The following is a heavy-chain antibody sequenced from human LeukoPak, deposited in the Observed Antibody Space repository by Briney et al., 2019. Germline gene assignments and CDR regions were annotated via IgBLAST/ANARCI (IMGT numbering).Heavy chain of an antibody. D-gene: IGHD3-22*01. J-gene: IGHJ3*02. CDR3: ARDLRRYYDRSGYYDAFDI. CDR2: INSDGSST. Sequence: PGGTLRLSCAASGFTFSSYWPHWVRQAPGKGLVWVSRINSDGSSTSYADSAKGPFTISRDNAKNTLYLQMNSLRAEDTAVYYCARDLRRYYDRSGYYDAFDIWGQGTMVTVSS. CDR1: GFTFSSYW. V-gene: IGHV3-74*01.